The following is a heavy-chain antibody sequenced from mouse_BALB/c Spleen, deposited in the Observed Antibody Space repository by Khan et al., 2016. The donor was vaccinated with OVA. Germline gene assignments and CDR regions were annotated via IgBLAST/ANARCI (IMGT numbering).Heavy chain of an antibody. CDR1: GYSITSDYA. V-gene: IGHV3-2*02. CDR2: ISHSGNT. J-gene: IGHJ2*02. D-gene: IGHD1-1*01. CDR3: ARVYGGDFDY. Sequence: EVKLQESGPGLVKPSQSLSLTCTVTGYSITSDYAWNWIRQFPGNKLEWMGFISHSGNTKYNPSLKSRFSITRDTSKNQFFLQLNSVTTEDTATYYCARVYGGDFDYWGQGTSLTVSS.